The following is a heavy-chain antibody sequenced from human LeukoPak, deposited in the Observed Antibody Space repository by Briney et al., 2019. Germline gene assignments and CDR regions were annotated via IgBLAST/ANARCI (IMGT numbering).Heavy chain of an antibody. J-gene: IGHJ5*02. V-gene: IGHV3-23*01. CDR3: ATYRQVMLPFEA. Sequence: GGSLRLSCAASGFTFSSYGMSWVRQAPGKGLEWVSAISGSGGSTYYADSVKGRFTISRDNSRSTLFLQMNSLRGEDTAIYYCATYRQVMLPFEAWGRGTLVTVSS. D-gene: IGHD5-18*01. CDR1: GFTFSSYG. CDR2: ISGSGGST.